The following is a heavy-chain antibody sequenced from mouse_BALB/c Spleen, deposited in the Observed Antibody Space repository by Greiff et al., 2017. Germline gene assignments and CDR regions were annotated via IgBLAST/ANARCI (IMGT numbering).Heavy chain of an antibody. CDR2: INPYNGAT. V-gene: IGHV1-31*01. Sequence: VQLQQSGPELVKPGASVKISCKASGYSFTGYYMHWVKQSHVKSLEWIGRINPYNGATSYNQNFKDKASLTVDKSSSTAYMELHSLTSEDSAVYYCARHTTATAMDYWGQGTSVTVSS. CDR1: GYSFTGYY. J-gene: IGHJ4*01. D-gene: IGHD1-2*01. CDR3: ARHTTATAMDY.